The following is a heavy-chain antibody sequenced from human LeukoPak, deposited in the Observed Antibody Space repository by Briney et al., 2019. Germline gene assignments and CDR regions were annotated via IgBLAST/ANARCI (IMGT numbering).Heavy chain of an antibody. CDR3: ARNGPHYYDKSGYLDS. CDR1: GGSISSNY. J-gene: IGHJ4*02. Sequence: SETLSLTCTVSGGSISSNYWSWSRQPPGKGLEWIGNIDYSRDTNYNPSLRSRVTILVDKSRNQFSLKLNSVTAADTAVYYCARNGPHYYDKSGYLDSWGQGTLVTVSS. D-gene: IGHD3-22*01. V-gene: IGHV4-59*03. CDR2: IDYSRDT.